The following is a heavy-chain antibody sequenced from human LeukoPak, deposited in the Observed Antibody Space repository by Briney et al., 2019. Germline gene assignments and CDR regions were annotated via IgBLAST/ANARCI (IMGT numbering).Heavy chain of an antibody. CDR2: ISKDGSAA. D-gene: IGHD6-13*01. CDR3: ARESAPAGTD. Sequence: GGSLRLSCAASGFTFRSYWMHWVRQAPGKGLVWVSRISKDGSAAGYADSVKGRFTISRDNAKNTLYLQMNSLRADDTAVYYCARESAPAGTDWGQGTLVTVSS. J-gene: IGHJ4*02. V-gene: IGHV3-74*01. CDR1: GFTFRSYW.